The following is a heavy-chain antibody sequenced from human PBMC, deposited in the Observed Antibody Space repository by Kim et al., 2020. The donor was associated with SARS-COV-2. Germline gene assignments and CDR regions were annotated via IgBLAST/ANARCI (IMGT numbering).Heavy chain of an antibody. Sequence: TKYSQKFPGRVTITRDTAASTAYMELSSLRSEDTAVYYCARDLSGEYFDYWGQGTLVTVSS. V-gene: IGHV1-3*01. CDR2: T. J-gene: IGHJ4*02. D-gene: IGHD6-19*01. CDR3: ARDLSGEYFDY.